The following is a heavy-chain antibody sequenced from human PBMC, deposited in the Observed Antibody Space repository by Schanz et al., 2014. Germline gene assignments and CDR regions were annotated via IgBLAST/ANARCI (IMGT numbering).Heavy chain of an antibody. Sequence: QVQLVESGGGLVKPGGSLRLSCAASGFTFSDHYMAWIRQAPGKGLEWVSIISNTGTFIYYADSVRGRFVISRDNAKSSLFLQMKGLRAEDTAVYYCVRDAYLQIRGTGFDSWGPGNLVTVSS. CDR1: GFTFSDHY. V-gene: IGHV3-11*01. D-gene: IGHD1-1*01. CDR3: VRDAYLQIRGTGFDS. J-gene: IGHJ4*02. CDR2: ISNTGTFI.